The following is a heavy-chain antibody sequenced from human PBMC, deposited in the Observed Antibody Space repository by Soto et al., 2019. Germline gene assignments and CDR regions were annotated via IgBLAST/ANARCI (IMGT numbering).Heavy chain of an antibody. D-gene: IGHD6-13*01. CDR3: ERDPYSSSWHTGADY. Sequence: GGSLRLSCAASGFTFSSYAMHWVRQAPGKGLEWVAVISYDGSNKYYADSVKGRFTISRDNSKNTLYLQMNSLRAEDTAVYYCERDPYSSSWHTGADYWGQGTLVTVSS. J-gene: IGHJ4*02. V-gene: IGHV3-30-3*01. CDR2: ISYDGSNK. CDR1: GFTFSSYA.